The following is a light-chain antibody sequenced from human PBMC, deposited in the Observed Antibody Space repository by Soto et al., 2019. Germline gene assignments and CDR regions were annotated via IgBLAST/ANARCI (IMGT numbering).Light chain of an antibody. J-gene: IGLJ2*01. CDR1: SSDVGTYNH. CDR2: EVT. V-gene: IGLV2-14*01. Sequence: QSALTQPASVSGSPGQSITISCTGTSSDVGTYNHVSWYQQHPGKAPKLMIYEVTNRPSGVSNRFSGSKSGNTASLTISGLQAEDEADYHCSSYTTSSTSVLFGGGTKLTVL. CDR3: SSYTTSSTSVL.